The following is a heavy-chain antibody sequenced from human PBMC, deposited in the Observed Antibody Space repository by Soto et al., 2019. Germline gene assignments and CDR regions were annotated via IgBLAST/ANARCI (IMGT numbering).Heavy chain of an antibody. CDR1: GFTFTSSA. CDR3: AADSSLRFLEWTPAPAYYYGMDV. Sequence: SVKVSCKASGFTFTSSAVQWVRQARGQRLEWIGWIVVGSGNTNYAQKFQERVTITRDMSTSTAYMELSSLRSEDTAVYYCAADSSLRFLEWTPAPAYYYGMDVWGQGTTVTVS. V-gene: IGHV1-58*01. D-gene: IGHD3-3*01. J-gene: IGHJ6*02. CDR2: IVVGSGNT.